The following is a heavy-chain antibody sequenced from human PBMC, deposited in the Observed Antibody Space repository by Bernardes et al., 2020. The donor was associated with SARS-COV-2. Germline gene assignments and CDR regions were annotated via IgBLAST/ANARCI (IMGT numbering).Heavy chain of an antibody. D-gene: IGHD3-3*01. CDR1: SSTFSRSG. V-gene: IGHV1-18*04. Sequence: ASVQVSCKAASSTFSRSGIIWVRQAAGQGLEWMGWLSAYNGNTNYAQKLQGRVTMTTDTSTSTAYMELRSLRSDDTAVYYCARGSLYDFWSGYSGGWFDPWGQGTLVTVSS. CDR2: LSAYNGNT. CDR3: ARGSLYDFWSGYSGGWFDP. J-gene: IGHJ5*02.